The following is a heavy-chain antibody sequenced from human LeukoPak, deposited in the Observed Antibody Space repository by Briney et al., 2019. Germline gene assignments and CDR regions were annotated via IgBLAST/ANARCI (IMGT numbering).Heavy chain of an antibody. Sequence: SVKVSCKASGGTFSSYAISWVRQAPGQGLEWMGGIIPIFGTANYAQKFQGRVTITTDESTSTAYMELSSLSSVTAADTAVYYCARDRTPFPFNIAVAGTGFDYWGQGTLVTVSS. CDR1: GGTFSSYA. D-gene: IGHD6-19*01. V-gene: IGHV1-69*05. CDR2: IIPIFGTA. J-gene: IGHJ4*02. CDR3: ARDRTPFPFNIAVAGTGFDY.